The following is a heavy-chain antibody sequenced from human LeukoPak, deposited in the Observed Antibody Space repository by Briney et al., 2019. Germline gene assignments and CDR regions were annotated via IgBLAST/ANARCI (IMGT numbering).Heavy chain of an antibody. CDR2: ISAYNGNT. CDR3: GRVGDTAMVLDY. CDR1: GYTFTSYG. J-gene: IGHJ4*02. Sequence: ASVKVSCKASGYTFTSYGISWVRQAPGHGLEWMGWISAYNGNTNYAQKLQGRVTMTTDTSTSTAYMELRSLGSDDTAVYYCGRVGDTAMVLDYWGQGTLVTVSS. D-gene: IGHD5-18*01. V-gene: IGHV1-18*01.